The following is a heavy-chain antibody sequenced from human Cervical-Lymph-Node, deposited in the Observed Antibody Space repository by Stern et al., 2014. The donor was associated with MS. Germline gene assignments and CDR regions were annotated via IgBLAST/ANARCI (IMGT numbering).Heavy chain of an antibody. D-gene: IGHD6-19*01. CDR2: IFPDDSDT. V-gene: IGHV5-51*03. Sequence: VQLVESGAEVKKPGESLKISCKGSGYSFTTFWIGWVRQMHGKSLEWMGIIFPDDSDTRYSPSFQGQVNISADKSTDTAYLQWSSLKASDTATYYCARPLGSGWTAGWYYWGQGTRVTVSS. CDR3: ARPLGSGWTAGWYY. CDR1: GYSFTTFW. J-gene: IGHJ4*02.